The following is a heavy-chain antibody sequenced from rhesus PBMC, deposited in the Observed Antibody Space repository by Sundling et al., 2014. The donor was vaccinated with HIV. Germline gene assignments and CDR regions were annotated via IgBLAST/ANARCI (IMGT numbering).Heavy chain of an antibody. V-gene: IGHV3S42*01. CDR1: GFTFSDYG. J-gene: IGHJ4*01. CDR2: INSSGGTT. CDR3: AKLVPSGARVFDY. D-gene: IGHD6-37*01. Sequence: EVQLVETGGGLVQPGGSLKLSCEASGFTFSDYGMSWVRQAPGKGLEWVSIINSSGGTTYYADSVKGRFSISRDTSKNTVSLEMNSLKVEDTAVYYCAKLVPSGARVFDYWGQGALVTVSS.